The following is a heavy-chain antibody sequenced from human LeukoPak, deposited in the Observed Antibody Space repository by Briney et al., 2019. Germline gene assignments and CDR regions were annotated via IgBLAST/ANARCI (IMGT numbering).Heavy chain of an antibody. V-gene: IGHV3-49*03. CDR2: IRSKAYGGTT. CDR1: GFTFGDYA. CDR3: TRKDPTTVVTPFDY. D-gene: IGHD4-23*01. Sequence: SGGSLRLSCTASGFTFGDYAMSWFRQAPGKGLEWVGFIRSKAYGGTTEYAASVKGRFTIPRDDSKSIAYLQMNSLKTEDTAVYYCTRKDPTTVVTPFDYWGQGTLVTVSS. J-gene: IGHJ4*02.